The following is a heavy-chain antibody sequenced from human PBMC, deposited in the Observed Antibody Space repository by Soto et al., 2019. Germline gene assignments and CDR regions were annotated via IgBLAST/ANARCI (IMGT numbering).Heavy chain of an antibody. Sequence: SETLSLTCTVSGGSISSYYWSWIRQPPGKGLEWIGYIYYSGSTNYNPSLKSRVTISVDTSKNQFSPKLSSVTAADTAVYYCARELVGYCSSTSCSNWFDPWGQGTLVTVSS. V-gene: IGHV4-59*01. D-gene: IGHD2-2*01. CDR3: ARELVGYCSSTSCSNWFDP. CDR2: IYYSGST. CDR1: GGSISSYY. J-gene: IGHJ5*02.